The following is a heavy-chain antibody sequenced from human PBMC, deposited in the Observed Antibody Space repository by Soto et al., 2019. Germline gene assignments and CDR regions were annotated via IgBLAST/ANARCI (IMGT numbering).Heavy chain of an antibody. CDR3: ARARKDPELYCSGGSCYNWFDP. J-gene: IGHJ5*02. V-gene: IGHV1-3*01. Sequence: ASVKVSCKASGYIITNYAMHCVRQAPGQRLEWMGWINAANGNTKYSQKFQGRVTINADTSNNQLSLQLNSVTPDDTAVYYCARARKDPELYCSGGSCYNWFDPGGQGTLVTVSS. CDR1: GYIITNYA. D-gene: IGHD2-15*01. CDR2: INAANGNT.